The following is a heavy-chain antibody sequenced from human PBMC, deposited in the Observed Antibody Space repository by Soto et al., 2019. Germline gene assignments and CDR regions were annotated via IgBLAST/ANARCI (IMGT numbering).Heavy chain of an antibody. V-gene: IGHV3-23*01. CDR3: AKGVYDYYYGMDV. CDR2: ITXXAXXX. CDR1: GFTFSSYP. D-gene: IGHD3-16*01. J-gene: IGHJ6*02. Sequence: GSLRLSCEASGFTFSSYPMSWVRQAPGKGLEXISXITXXAXXXXXAXXVKGRFTISRDNSKNTLYLQTNSLRAEETAVYYCAKGVYDYYYGMDVWGQGTTVTVSS.